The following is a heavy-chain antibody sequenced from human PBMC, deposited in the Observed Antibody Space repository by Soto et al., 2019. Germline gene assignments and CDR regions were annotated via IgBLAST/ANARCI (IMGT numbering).Heavy chain of an antibody. Sequence: GGSLRLSCAASGFTFRSYSMNWVRQAPGKGLEWVSSISSSSSYIYYADSVKGRFTISRDNAKNSLYLQMNSLRAEDTAVYYCARFRDIVVQPFDYWGQGTLVTVSS. D-gene: IGHD2-2*01. CDR1: GFTFRSYS. J-gene: IGHJ4*02. V-gene: IGHV3-21*01. CDR2: ISSSSSYI. CDR3: ARFRDIVVQPFDY.